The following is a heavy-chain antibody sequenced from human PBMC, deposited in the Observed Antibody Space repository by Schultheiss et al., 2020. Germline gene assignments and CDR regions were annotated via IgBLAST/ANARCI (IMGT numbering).Heavy chain of an antibody. CDR3: AREDRIAARPRYYYYGMDV. V-gene: IGHV1-18*01. CDR1: GYTFTSYG. D-gene: IGHD6-6*01. Sequence: GESLKISCKASGYTFTSYGISWVRQAPGQGLEWMGWISAYNGNTKYSQKFQGRVTITRDTSASTAYMELSSLRSEDTAVYYCAREDRIAARPRYYYYGMDVWGQGTTVTVSS. J-gene: IGHJ6*02. CDR2: ISAYNGNT.